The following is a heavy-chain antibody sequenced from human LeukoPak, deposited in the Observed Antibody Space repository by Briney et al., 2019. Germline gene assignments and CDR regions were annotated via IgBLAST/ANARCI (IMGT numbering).Heavy chain of an antibody. CDR1: GFTVSSNY. D-gene: IGHD6-19*01. Sequence: PGGSLRLSCAASGFTVSSNYMSWVRQAPGKGLEWVSVIYSGGSTYYADSVKGRFTISRDNSKNTLYLQVNSLRAEDTAVYYCAREVYSSGWTYYFDYWGQGTLVTVSS. J-gene: IGHJ4*02. V-gene: IGHV3-53*01. CDR3: AREVYSSGWTYYFDY. CDR2: IYSGGST.